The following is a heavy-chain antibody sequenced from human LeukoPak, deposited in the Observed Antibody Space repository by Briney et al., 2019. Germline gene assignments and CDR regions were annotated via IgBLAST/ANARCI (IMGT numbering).Heavy chain of an antibody. CDR3: ARGGYIHPIYI. CDR2: IKQDGSEK. V-gene: IGHV3-7*05. D-gene: IGHD1-1*01. CDR1: GFTFSSYW. Sequence: QPGGSLRLSCAASGFTFSSYWMSWVRQAPGKGLEWVANIKQDGSEKYYVDSVKGRFTISRDNAKKSLYMQMNSLRGEDTAVYYCARGGYIHPIYIWGQGTLVTVPS. J-gene: IGHJ4*02.